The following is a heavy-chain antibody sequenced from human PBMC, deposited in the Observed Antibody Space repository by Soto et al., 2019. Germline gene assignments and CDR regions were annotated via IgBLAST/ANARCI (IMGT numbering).Heavy chain of an antibody. Sequence: EVQLVESGGGLVKPGGSLRLSCAASGFTFSSYSMNWVRQAPGKGLEWVSSISSSSSYIYYADSVKGRFTISRDNAKNSLYLQMNSLRAEDTAVYYCARDNWNYPDYYYYMDVWGKETTVTVSS. D-gene: IGHD1-7*01. CDR2: ISSSSSYI. CDR1: GFTFSSYS. CDR3: ARDNWNYPDYYYYMDV. J-gene: IGHJ6*03. V-gene: IGHV3-21*01.